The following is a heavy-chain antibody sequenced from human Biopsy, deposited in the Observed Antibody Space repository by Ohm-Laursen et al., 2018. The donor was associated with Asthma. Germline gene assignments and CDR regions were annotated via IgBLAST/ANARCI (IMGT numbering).Heavy chain of an antibody. CDR1: GFVFRSHA. D-gene: IGHD3-3*01. CDR3: AKRRGYSDLTDFDH. Sequence: SLRLSCAASGFVFRSHAMHWVRQAPGKGLEWVAVVSYDGGVAHYADSMKGRFTISRDNAKSTPYLQMNRLRTDDTAVYYCAKRRGYSDLTDFDHWGQGTLVTASS. CDR2: VSYDGGVA. V-gene: IGHV3-30*18. J-gene: IGHJ4*02.